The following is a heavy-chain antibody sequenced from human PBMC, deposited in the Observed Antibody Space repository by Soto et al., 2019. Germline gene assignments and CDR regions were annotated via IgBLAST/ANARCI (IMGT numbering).Heavy chain of an antibody. Sequence: EASVKVSCKASGYTFTNYAMHWVRQAPGQRLEWMGWINGGNGNTKYSQKYQGRVTVTRDTSASTAYMELSSPRSEDTAVYYCARSLYDLLTGSVYNWFDPWGQGTLVTVSS. V-gene: IGHV1-3*01. D-gene: IGHD3-9*01. CDR2: INGGNGNT. CDR3: ARSLYDLLTGSVYNWFDP. J-gene: IGHJ5*02. CDR1: GYTFTNYA.